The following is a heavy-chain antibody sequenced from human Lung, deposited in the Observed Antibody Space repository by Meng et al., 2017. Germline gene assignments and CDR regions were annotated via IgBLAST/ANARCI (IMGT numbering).Heavy chain of an antibody. J-gene: IGHJ4*02. V-gene: IGHV4-34*01. D-gene: IGHD3-10*01. CDR1: GGSISGSY. Sequence: QVQLPPVGAGLLRPSENLSLTCAVYGGSISGSYWSWIRQSPAKGLEWIGKINHGGSTNYNPSLESRVTISVDTPKNQFSLRLTSMTVADTAVYYCARERHSTIIRGVIDFWGQGALVTVFS. CDR2: INHGGST. CDR3: ARERHSTIIRGVIDF.